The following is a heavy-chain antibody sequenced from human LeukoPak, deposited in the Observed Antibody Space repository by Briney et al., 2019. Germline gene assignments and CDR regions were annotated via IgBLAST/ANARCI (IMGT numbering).Heavy chain of an antibody. CDR3: ARGSSFDGYCSAGACDAGYYDS. J-gene: IGHJ4*02. V-gene: IGHV4-34*01. CDR2: IHHRGSS. D-gene: IGHD2-15*01. CDR1: GESFSAYF. Sequence: SDTLSLTCAVYGESFSAYFWNWIRRAPGKPLEYIGEIHHRGSSHYNPSLKTRVTLSVDTSKNQFSLKLTSVTAADTAVYFCARGSSFDGYCSAGACDAGYYDSWGQGTPVTVSS.